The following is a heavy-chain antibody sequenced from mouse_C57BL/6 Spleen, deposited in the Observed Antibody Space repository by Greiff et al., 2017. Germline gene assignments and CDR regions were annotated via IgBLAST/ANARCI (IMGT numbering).Heavy chain of an antibody. Sequence: QVQLQQSGAELVRPGASVTLSCKASGYTFTDYEMHWVKQTPVHGLEWIGAIDPETGGTAYNQKFKGKAILTADKSSSTAYMELRSLTSEDSAVYYCTRPIYYGNYDWYFDVWGTGTTVTVSS. CDR3: TRPIYYGNYDWYFDV. CDR2: IDPETGGT. V-gene: IGHV1-15*01. CDR1: GYTFTDYE. J-gene: IGHJ1*03. D-gene: IGHD2-1*01.